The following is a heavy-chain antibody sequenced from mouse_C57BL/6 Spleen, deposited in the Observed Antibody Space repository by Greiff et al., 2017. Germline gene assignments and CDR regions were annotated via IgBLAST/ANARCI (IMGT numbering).Heavy chain of an antibody. V-gene: IGHV14-2*01. Sequence: EVKLQESGAELVKPGASVKLSCTASGFNIKDYYMHWVKQRTEQGLEWIGRIDPEDGETKYAPKFQGKATITADTSSNTAYLQLSSLTSEDTAVYYCARHYYGSSLWYFDVWGTGTTVTVAS. J-gene: IGHJ1*03. CDR1: GFNIKDYY. CDR2: IDPEDGET. CDR3: ARHYYGSSLWYFDV. D-gene: IGHD1-1*01.